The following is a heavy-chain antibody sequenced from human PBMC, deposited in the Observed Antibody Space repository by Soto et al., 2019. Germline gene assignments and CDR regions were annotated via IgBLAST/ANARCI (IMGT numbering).Heavy chain of an antibody. CDR3: ARGLATLPVFAFDI. CDR1: GISLSTSGVG. Sequence: SGPTLVNPTQTLTLACTLSGISLSTSGVGLGWIRQTPGKALEWLALVYWNDDKHYSPSLKSRLTITKDTSKNQAILTMTNMDPVDTATYYCARGLATLPVFAFDIWGQGTVVTVSS. D-gene: IGHD1-1*01. J-gene: IGHJ3*02. CDR2: VYWNDDK. V-gene: IGHV2-5*01.